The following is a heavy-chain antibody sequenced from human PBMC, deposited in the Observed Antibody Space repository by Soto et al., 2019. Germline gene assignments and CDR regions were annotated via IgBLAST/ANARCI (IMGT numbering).Heavy chain of an antibody. Sequence: SETLSLTCAVYGGSFSGYYWSWIRQPPGKGLEWIGEINHSGSTNYNPSLKSRVTISVDTSKNQFSLKLSSVTAADTAVYYCARAVIGRYYYYGMDVWGQGTTATVSS. CDR2: INHSGST. V-gene: IGHV4-34*01. CDR1: GGSFSGYY. D-gene: IGHD3-10*01. J-gene: IGHJ6*02. CDR3: ARAVIGRYYYYGMDV.